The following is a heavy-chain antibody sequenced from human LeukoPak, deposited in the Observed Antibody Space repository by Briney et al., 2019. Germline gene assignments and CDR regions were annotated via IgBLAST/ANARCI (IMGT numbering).Heavy chain of an antibody. CDR2: IYYSGST. CDR3: AREAMVRGVRAYNLDY. D-gene: IGHD3-10*01. J-gene: IGHJ4*02. V-gene: IGHV4-59*01. CDR1: GGSISSYY. Sequence: SETLSLTCTVSGGSISSYYWSWIRQPPGKGLEWIGYIYYSGSTNYNPSLKSRVTISVDTSKNQFSLKLSSVTAADTAVYYCAREAMVRGVRAYNLDYWGQGTLVTVSS.